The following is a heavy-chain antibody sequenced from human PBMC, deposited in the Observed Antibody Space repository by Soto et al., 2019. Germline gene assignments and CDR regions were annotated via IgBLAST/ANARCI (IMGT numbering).Heavy chain of an antibody. CDR1: GGTFSSYA. J-gene: IGHJ6*02. V-gene: IGHV1-69*13. Sequence: SVKVSCKASGGTFSSYAISWVRQAPGQGLEWMGGIIPIFGTANYAQKFQGRVTITADESTSTAYMELSSLRSEDTAVYYCARGAVGATLFYYYYGMDVWGQGTTVTVSS. CDR2: IIPIFGTA. D-gene: IGHD1-26*01. CDR3: ARGAVGATLFYYYYGMDV.